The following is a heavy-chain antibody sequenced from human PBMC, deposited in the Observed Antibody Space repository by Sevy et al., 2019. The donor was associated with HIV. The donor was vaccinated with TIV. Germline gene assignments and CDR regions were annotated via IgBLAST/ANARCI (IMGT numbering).Heavy chain of an antibody. CDR2: FDPEDGER. D-gene: IGHD3-22*01. Sequence: VSVKVSCKVSGYTVTEVSMHWVRQAPGKGLEWMGRFDPEDGERIYAQKFQGRVTLTEDTSTDTAYMELRSLKSEDTAVYYCATTREYYQDSSGYLDFWGQGTLVTVSS. CDR3: ATTREYYQDSSGYLDF. V-gene: IGHV1-24*01. CDR1: GYTVTEVS. J-gene: IGHJ4*02.